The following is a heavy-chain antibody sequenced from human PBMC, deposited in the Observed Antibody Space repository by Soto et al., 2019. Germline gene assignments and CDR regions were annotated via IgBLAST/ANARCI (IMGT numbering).Heavy chain of an antibody. CDR3: ASGPDSYDISGYFEP. CDR1: GFTFSNYW. CDR2: IRQDGSEE. J-gene: IGHJ5*02. Sequence: GGSLRLSCTASGFTFSNYWMSWVRQAPGKGLEWVANIRQDGSEEYYVDSVKGRFTISRDNAKNSLYLQMDSLRAEDTAVYYCASGPDSYDISGYFEPWGQGTLVTVSS. D-gene: IGHD3-22*01. V-gene: IGHV3-7*03.